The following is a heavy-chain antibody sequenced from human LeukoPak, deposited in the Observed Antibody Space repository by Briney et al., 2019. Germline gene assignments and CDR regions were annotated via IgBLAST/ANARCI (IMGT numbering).Heavy chain of an antibody. J-gene: IGHJ5*02. CDR2: VYSSGNT. D-gene: IGHD6-13*01. CDR3: ARDGESYSSSWYYNWFDP. CDR1: GDSISSGTYY. V-gene: IGHV4-61*02. Sequence: SQTLSLTCTVSGDSISSGTYYWSWIRQPAGKGLEWIGRVYSSGNTNYNPSLKSRVTISIDTPKNQFSLKLSSVTAADTAVYYCARDGESYSSSWYYNWFDPWGQGTLVTVSS.